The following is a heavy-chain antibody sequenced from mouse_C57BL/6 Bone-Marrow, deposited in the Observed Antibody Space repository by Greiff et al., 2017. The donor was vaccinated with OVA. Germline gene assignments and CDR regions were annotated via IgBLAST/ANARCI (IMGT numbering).Heavy chain of an antibody. CDR1: GFTFSDYG. CDR2: ISSGSSTI. V-gene: IGHV5-17*01. CDR3: ANDGYYVWYFDV. Sequence: EVQLVESGGGLVKPGGSLKLSCAASGFTFSDYGMHWVRQAPEKGLEWVAYISSGSSTIYYADTVKGRFTISRDNAKNTLFRQMTSLRSEDTAMYYCANDGYYVWYFDVWGTGTTVTVSS. J-gene: IGHJ1*03. D-gene: IGHD2-3*01.